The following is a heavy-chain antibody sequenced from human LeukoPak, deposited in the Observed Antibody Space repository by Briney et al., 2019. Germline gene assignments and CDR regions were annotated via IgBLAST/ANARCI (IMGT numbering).Heavy chain of an antibody. D-gene: IGHD3-10*01. CDR2: MYHNRGT. Sequence: SETLSLTCAVSGYSISSGYYWGWIRQPPGKGLEWIGSMYHNRGTYYNPSLKSRVTISMDTSKNQFSLRLSSVTAADTAVYYCASYYASRVSAYDYFGMDVWGKGTTVTVSS. CDR3: ASYYASRVSAYDYFGMDV. CDR1: GYSISSGYY. J-gene: IGHJ6*04. V-gene: IGHV4-38-2*01.